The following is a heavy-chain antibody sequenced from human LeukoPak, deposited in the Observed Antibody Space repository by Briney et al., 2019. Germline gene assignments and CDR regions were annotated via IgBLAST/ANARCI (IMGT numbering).Heavy chain of an antibody. CDR1: GYTFTSYA. V-gene: IGHV1-18*01. J-gene: IGHJ3*01. CDR3: ARGGVGAGTGAFDL. CDR2: ISADNGNT. Sequence: ASVKVSCKASGYTFTSYAISWVRQAPGQGLEWMGWISADNGNTDYAQRFQGRVTMTTDTSISTAYMELSRLRSDDTAVYYCARGGVGAGTGAFDLWGQGTMVTVSS. D-gene: IGHD6-19*01.